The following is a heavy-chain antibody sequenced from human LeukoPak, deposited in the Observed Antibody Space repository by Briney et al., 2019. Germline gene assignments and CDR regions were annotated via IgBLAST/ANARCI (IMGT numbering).Heavy chain of an antibody. V-gene: IGHV4-39*01. CDR2: IYYSGST. CDR1: GGSISSSSYY. CDR3: ARHGLALNYFDY. Sequence: SETLSLTCTVSGGSISSSSYYWGWIRQPPGKGLEWIGSIYYSGSTYYNPSLKSRVTISVDTSKNQFSLKLSSVTAADTAVYYCARHGLALNYFDYWGQGTLVTVSS. J-gene: IGHJ4*02.